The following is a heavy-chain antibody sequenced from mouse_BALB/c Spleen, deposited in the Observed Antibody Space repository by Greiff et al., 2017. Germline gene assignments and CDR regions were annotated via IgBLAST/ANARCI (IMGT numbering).Heavy chain of an antibody. CDR2: INPGSGGT. CDR1: GYAFTNYL. V-gene: IGHV1-54*01. CDR3: ARRGFDV. J-gene: IGHJ1*01. Sequence: QVQLQQSGAELVRPGTSVKVSCKASGYAFTNYLIEWVKQRPGQGLEWIGVINPGSGGTNYNEKFKGKATLTADKSSSTAYMQLSSLTSDDSAVYFCARRGFDVWGAGTTVTVSS.